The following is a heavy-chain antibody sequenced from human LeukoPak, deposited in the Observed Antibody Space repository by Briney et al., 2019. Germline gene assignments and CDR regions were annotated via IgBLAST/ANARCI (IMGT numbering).Heavy chain of an antibody. J-gene: IGHJ5*02. D-gene: IGHD3-10*01. Sequence: GGSQRLSCAASGFAFSSYAMSWVRQAPGKGLEWVSAISGSGGTTYYADSVKGRFTFSRDNSKSTLYLQMDSLRADDTAVYYCAKDKRGVLVWFGESWGQGTLVTVSS. CDR2: ISGSGGTT. V-gene: IGHV3-23*01. CDR1: GFAFSSYA. CDR3: AKDKRGVLVWFGES.